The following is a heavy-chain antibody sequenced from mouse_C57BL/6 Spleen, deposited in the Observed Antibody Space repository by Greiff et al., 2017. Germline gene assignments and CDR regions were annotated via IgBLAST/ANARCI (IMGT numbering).Heavy chain of an antibody. CDR2: ISDGGSYT. V-gene: IGHV5-4*01. D-gene: IGHD2-3*01. J-gene: IGHJ1*03. Sequence: EVKVVESGGGLVKPGGSLKLSCAASGFTFSSYAMSWVRQTPEKRLEWVATISDGGSYTYNPDNVKGRVTISRDNAKNNLYLQMSHLKSEDTAMYYCARDVMVRHGYFDVWGKGTTVTVSS. CDR1: GFTFSSYA. CDR3: ARDVMVRHGYFDV.